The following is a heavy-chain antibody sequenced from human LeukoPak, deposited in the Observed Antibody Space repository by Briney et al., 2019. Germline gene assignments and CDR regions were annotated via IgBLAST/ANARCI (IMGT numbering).Heavy chain of an antibody. D-gene: IGHD2-15*01. CDR1: GGSVSTYY. CDR3: ASTSGYCSGGNCYSAFDY. Sequence: SETLSLTCTVSGGSVSTYYWNWIRQPPGKGLEWIGYIYYSGSTNYNPSLMSRLTISVDTSNNQFSLKLSSVTAADTAVYYCASTSGYCSGGNCYSAFDYWGQGTLVTVSS. V-gene: IGHV4-59*02. CDR2: IYYSGST. J-gene: IGHJ4*02.